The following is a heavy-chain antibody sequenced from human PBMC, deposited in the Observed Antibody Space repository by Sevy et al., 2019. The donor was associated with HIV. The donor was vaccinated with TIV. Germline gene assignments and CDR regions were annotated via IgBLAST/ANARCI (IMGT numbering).Heavy chain of an antibody. CDR3: ARGKSGYGYALNY. CDR1: GFTVNSNY. D-gene: IGHD5-18*01. CDR2: IHSDDTT. Sequence: GGSLRLSCAASGFTVNSNYMTWVRQAPGKGLEGVSVIHSDDTTYYADSVKDRFTISRDNFKNTRYLHMSSLRAEDTAVYYCARGKSGYGYALNYWGQGTLVTVSS. V-gene: IGHV3-66*01. J-gene: IGHJ4*02.